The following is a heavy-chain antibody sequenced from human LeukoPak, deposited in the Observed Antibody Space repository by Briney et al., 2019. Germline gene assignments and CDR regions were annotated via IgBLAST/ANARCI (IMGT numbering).Heavy chain of an antibody. CDR3: ASTPESGSYSPKYFQH. V-gene: IGHV1-46*01. CDR2: INPSGGST. Sequence: ASVKVSCKASGYTFTSYYMHWVRQAPGQGLEWMGIINPSGGSTSYAQKFQGRVTMTRDTSTSTVYMELSSLRSEDTAVYYCASTPESGSYSPKYFQHWGQGTLVTVSS. D-gene: IGHD2-15*01. J-gene: IGHJ1*01. CDR1: GYTFTSYY.